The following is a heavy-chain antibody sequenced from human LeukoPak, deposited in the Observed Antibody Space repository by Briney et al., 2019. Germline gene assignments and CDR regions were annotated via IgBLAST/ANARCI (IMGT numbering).Heavy chain of an antibody. V-gene: IGHV3-21*01. CDR2: ISSRSTYL. J-gene: IGHJ4*02. CDR3: ARDLSPVEIVATVLDS. Sequence: GGSLRLSCAGSGFSFSTLDMSWVRQAPGRGLEWVSSISSRSTYLDYADSLKGRFTISRDNAKNSLYLQMNSLRAEDTGVYYCARDLSPVEIVATVLDSWGQGTLVTVSS. CDR1: GFSFSTLD. D-gene: IGHD5-12*01.